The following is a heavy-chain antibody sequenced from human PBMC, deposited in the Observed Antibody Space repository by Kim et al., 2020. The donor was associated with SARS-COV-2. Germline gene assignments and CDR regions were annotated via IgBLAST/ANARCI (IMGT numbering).Heavy chain of an antibody. Sequence: GESLKISCKGSGYSFTSYWIGWVRQMPGKGLEWMGIIYPGDSDTRYSPSFQGQVTISADKSISTAYLQWSSLKASDTAMYYCARSNTYNWNYWGSLHYFDYWGQGTLVTVSS. CDR1: GYSFTSYW. J-gene: IGHJ4*02. CDR2: IYPGDSDT. CDR3: ARSNTYNWNYWGSLHYFDY. V-gene: IGHV5-51*01. D-gene: IGHD1-7*01.